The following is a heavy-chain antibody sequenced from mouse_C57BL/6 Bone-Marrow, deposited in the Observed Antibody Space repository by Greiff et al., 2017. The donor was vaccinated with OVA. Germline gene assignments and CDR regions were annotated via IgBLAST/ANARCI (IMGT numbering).Heavy chain of an antibody. V-gene: IGHV1-69*01. J-gene: IGHJ4*01. CDR2: IDPSDSYT. CDR1: GYTFTSYW. CDR3: ARFDSYYAMDY. D-gene: IGHD2-4*01. Sequence: VQLQQPGAELVMPGASVKLSCKASGYTFTSYWMHWVKQRPGQGLEWIGEIDPSDSYTNYNQKFKGKSTLTVDKSSSTAYMQLSSLTSEDSAVYYCARFDSYYAMDYWGQGTSVTVSS.